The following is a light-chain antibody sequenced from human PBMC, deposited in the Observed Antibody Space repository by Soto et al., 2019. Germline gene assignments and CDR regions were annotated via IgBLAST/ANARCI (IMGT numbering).Light chain of an antibody. CDR1: QNINRW. J-gene: IGKJ4*01. CDR2: KAS. CDR3: LQYNVYPLS. V-gene: IGKV1-5*03. Sequence: DIQMTHSPSTLSASVGDRVTITCRARQNINRWLAWYQQRPGKAPNLLIHKASTLEVGVPSRFSGSASGTEFTLTISSLQPDDFAVYFCLQYNVYPLSFGGGTKVEIK.